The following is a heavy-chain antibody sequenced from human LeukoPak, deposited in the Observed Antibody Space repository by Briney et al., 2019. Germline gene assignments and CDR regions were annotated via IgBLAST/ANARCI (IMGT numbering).Heavy chain of an antibody. D-gene: IGHD4-17*01. J-gene: IGHJ4*02. V-gene: IGHV1-69*04. CDR1: GGTFSSYA. CDR3: ARAPTTVTTVYFDY. Sequence: ASVKVSCKASGGTFSSYAISWVRQAPGQGFEWMGRIIPILGIANYAQKFQGRVTITADKSTSTAYMELSSLRSEDTAVYYCARAPTTVTTVYFDYWGQGTLVTVSS. CDR2: IIPILGIA.